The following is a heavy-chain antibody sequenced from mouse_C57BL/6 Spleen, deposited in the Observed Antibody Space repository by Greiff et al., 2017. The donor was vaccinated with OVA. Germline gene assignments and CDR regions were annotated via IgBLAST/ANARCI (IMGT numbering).Heavy chain of an antibody. D-gene: IGHD4-1*01. J-gene: IGHJ3*01. Sequence: VQLQQPGAELVRPGSSVKLSCKASGYTFTSYWMHWVKQRPIQGLEWIGNIDPSDSETHYNQKFKDKATLTVDKSSSTAYMQLSSLTSEDSAVYYCARFWDEAWFAYWGQGTLVTVSA. V-gene: IGHV1-52*01. CDR2: IDPSDSET. CDR1: GYTFTSYW. CDR3: ARFWDEAWFAY.